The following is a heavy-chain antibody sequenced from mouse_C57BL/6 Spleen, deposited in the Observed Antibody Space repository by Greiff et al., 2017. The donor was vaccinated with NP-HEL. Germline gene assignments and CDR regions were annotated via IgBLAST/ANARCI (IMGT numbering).Heavy chain of an antibody. CDR1: GFNIKDDY. J-gene: IGHJ2*01. CDR3: TRRYFDY. CDR2: IDPENGDT. Sequence: VQLQPSGAELVRPGASVKLSCTASGFNIKDDYMHWVKQRPEQGLEWIGWIDPENGDTEYASKFQGKATITADTSSNTAYLQLSSLTSEDTAVYYCTRRYFDYWGQGTTLTVSS. V-gene: IGHV14-4*01.